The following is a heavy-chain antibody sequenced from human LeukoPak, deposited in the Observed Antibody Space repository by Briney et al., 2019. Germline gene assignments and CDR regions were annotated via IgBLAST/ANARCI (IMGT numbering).Heavy chain of an antibody. J-gene: IGHJ5*02. V-gene: IGHV4-39*01. CDR3: ARHHFLSGSYFVWFDP. D-gene: IGHD1-26*01. CDR1: GGSIFTNSYY. Sequence: PSETLSLTCTVSGGSIFTNSYYWGWIRQPPGKGLEWIGSVYYRGSTYYHPSLKSRVTISMDTSKNQFSLKLTSVTAADTAVYYCARHHFLSGSYFVWFDPWGQGTLVTVSS. CDR2: VYYRGST.